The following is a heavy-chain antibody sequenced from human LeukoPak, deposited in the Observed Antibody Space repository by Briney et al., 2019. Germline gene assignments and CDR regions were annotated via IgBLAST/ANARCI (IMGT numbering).Heavy chain of an antibody. J-gene: IGHJ4*02. V-gene: IGHV3-23*01. D-gene: IGHD1-14*01. CDR3: ARGVEPLAANTLAY. CDR1: GFTFSSYA. CDR2: LGGTNGYT. Sequence: PGGSLRLSCVASGFTFSSYAMSWVRQPPGKGLEWVSSLGGTNGYTYYADSVKGRFSISRDNSQNTLYLQMNSLSPDDTAVYYCARGVEPLAANTLAYWGQGTLVTVSS.